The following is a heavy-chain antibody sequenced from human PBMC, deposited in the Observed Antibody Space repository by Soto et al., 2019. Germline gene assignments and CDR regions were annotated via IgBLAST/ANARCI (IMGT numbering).Heavy chain of an antibody. Sequence: GGSLRLSCATSGFTFSGSTIHWVRQASGKGLEWVGRTRSKTYSYATAYAASVKGRFTISRDDSQSTAYLQMNSLKTEDTAVYYCARDYTGSYFWGQGTLVTV. CDR3: ARDYTGSYF. D-gene: IGHD1-26*01. CDR1: GFTFSGST. V-gene: IGHV3-73*01. CDR2: TRSKTYSYAT. J-gene: IGHJ4*02.